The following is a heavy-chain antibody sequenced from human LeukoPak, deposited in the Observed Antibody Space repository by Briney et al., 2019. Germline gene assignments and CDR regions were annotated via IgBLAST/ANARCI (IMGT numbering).Heavy chain of an antibody. CDR1: GFTFSDYW. Sequence: GGSLRLSCAASGFTFSDYWMHWVRQAPGKGLVWVSRINSDGGSTSYADSVRGRFTISRDNAKNSLYLQMNSLRAEDTAVYYCARGPQKNGHSSGYPGYFDYWGQGTLVTVSS. J-gene: IGHJ4*02. D-gene: IGHD3-22*01. CDR2: INSDGGST. V-gene: IGHV3-74*01. CDR3: ARGPQKNGHSSGYPGYFDY.